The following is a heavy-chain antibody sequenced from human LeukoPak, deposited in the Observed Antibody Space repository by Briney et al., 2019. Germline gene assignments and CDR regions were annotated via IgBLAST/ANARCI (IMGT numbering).Heavy chain of an antibody. V-gene: IGHV3-30*02. D-gene: IGHD6-19*01. CDR1: GFTFSSYG. CDR2: IRYDGSNK. Sequence: PGGSLRLSCAASGFTFSSYGMLWVRQAPGKGLEWVAFIRYDGSNKYYADSVKGRFTISRDNSKNALYLQMNSLRAEDTAVYHCGALGVAVAGTLDYWGQGTLVTVSS. CDR3: GALGVAVAGTLDY. J-gene: IGHJ4*02.